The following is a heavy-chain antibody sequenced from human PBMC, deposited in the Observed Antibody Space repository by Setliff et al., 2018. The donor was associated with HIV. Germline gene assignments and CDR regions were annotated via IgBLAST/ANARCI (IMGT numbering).Heavy chain of an antibody. D-gene: IGHD3-22*01. CDR2: IYTTGST. CDR1: GGYS. V-gene: IGHV4-4*09. J-gene: IGHJ4*02. Sequence: SETLSLTCTVSGGYSWSWVRQPPGKGLEWIGYIYTTGSTNYNPSLKSRVTMSVDTSKNQFSLTVSSVTAADTAVYYCAREIPYSYGGRGHPLWGQGTLVTVSS. CDR3: AREIPYSYGGRGHPL.